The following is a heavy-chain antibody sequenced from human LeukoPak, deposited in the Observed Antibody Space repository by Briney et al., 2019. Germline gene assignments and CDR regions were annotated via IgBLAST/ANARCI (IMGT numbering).Heavy chain of an antibody. CDR2: IYYSGST. CDR1: GGSISSYY. D-gene: IGHD6-13*01. J-gene: IGHJ4*02. CDR3: ARGPEDGSSWYYFDY. Sequence: SETLSLTCTVSGGSISSYYWSWIRQPPGKGLEWIGYIYYSGSTNYNPSLKSRVTISVDTSKNQFSLKLSSVTAADTAVYYCARGPEDGSSWYYFDYWGQGTLVTVSS. V-gene: IGHV4-59*01.